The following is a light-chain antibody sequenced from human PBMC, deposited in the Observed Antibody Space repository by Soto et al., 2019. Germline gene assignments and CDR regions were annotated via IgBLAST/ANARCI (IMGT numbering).Light chain of an antibody. J-gene: IGLJ1*01. CDR2: EVT. Sequence: QPVLTQPASVSGSPGQSITISCTGSSGDVGGYNYVSWYQQHPGKAPKLIIYEVTNRPSGVSNRFSASKSGNTASLTISGLQAEDEADYYCSSYTNTDTLVVFGTGTKLTVL. CDR3: SSYTNTDTLVV. V-gene: IGLV2-14*01. CDR1: SGDVGGYNY.